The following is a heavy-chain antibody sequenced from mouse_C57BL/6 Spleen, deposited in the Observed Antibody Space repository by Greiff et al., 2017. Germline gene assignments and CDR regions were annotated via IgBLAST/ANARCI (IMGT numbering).Heavy chain of an antibody. Sequence: VQLQQSGAELVQPGASVKLSCKASGYTFTNYWMDWVKQRPGRGLEWIGRIDPKGGGTKSNEKFKSKATLTVDKPSSTTDMQLSSLTSEDSAVNYYARDCNGSSYFDDWGQGTTLTVSS. V-gene: IGHV1-72*01. CDR3: ARDCNGSSYFDD. CDR1: GYTFTNYW. J-gene: IGHJ2*01. D-gene: IGHD1-1*01. CDR2: IDPKGGGT.